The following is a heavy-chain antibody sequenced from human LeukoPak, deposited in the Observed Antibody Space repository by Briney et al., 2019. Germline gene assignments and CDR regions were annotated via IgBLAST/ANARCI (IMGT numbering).Heavy chain of an antibody. CDR3: ARARWELSSSSEFDP. D-gene: IGHD6-6*01. J-gene: IGHJ5*02. V-gene: IGHV4-59*12. CDR1: GGSISSYY. CDR2: ISYSGTT. Sequence: SETLSLTCTVSGGSISSYYWTWIRQPPGKGLEWIGYISYSGTTNYNPSLKSRVTILVDTSKNQFSLKLTPVTAADTAVYYCARARWELSSSSEFDPWGQGTLVTVSS.